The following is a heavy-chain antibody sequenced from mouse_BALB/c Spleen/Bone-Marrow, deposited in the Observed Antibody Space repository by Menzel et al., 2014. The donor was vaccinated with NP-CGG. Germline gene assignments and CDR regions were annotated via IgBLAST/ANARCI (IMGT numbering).Heavy chain of an antibody. J-gene: IGHJ2*01. CDR2: IYPGGGYT. CDR1: GYTFTNYL. D-gene: IGHD4-1*01. V-gene: IGHV1-63*02. CDR3: ARRGTGVDY. Sequence: FQLHPSGDELVRPGTSVKISCNASGYTFTNYLLGWVQQRPGHGLEWIEDIYPGGGYTNYNETFKGKATLTADTSSSTAYMQLSSLTSEDSAGDCCARRGTGVDYRGQGTTLTVSS.